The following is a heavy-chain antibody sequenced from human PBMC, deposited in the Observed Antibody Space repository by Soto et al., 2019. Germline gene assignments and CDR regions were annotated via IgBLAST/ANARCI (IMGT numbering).Heavy chain of an antibody. D-gene: IGHD3-10*01. CDR1: GFTFSSYT. V-gene: IGHV3-23*01. J-gene: IGHJ6*02. CDR3: AKDLALWFGELLQTPYYYYGMDV. CDR2: ISGSGGST. Sequence: EVQLLESGGGLVQPGGSLRLSCAASGFTFSSYTMSWVRQAPGKGLEWVSAISGSGGSTYYADSVKGRFTISRDNSKNTLYLQMNSLRAEDTAVYYCAKDLALWFGELLQTPYYYYGMDVWGQGTTVTVSS.